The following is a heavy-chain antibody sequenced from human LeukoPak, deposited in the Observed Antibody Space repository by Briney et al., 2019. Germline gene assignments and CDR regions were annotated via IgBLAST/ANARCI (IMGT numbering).Heavy chain of an antibody. V-gene: IGHV3-15*01. D-gene: IGHD5-24*01. CDR2: IKSKTDGGTT. CDR1: GFTFSNAW. CDR3: AKDARDGYKYYFDY. Sequence: GGSLRLSCAASGFTFSNAWMSWVRQAPGKGLEWVGRIKSKTDGGTTDYAAPVKGRFTISRDDSKNTLYLQMNSLRAEDTAVYYCAKDARDGYKYYFDYWGQGTLVTVSS. J-gene: IGHJ4*02.